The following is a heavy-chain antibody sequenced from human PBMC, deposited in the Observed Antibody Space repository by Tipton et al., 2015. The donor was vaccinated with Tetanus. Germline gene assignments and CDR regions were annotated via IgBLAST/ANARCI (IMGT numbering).Heavy chain of an antibody. J-gene: IGHJ6*02. CDR1: GGSISGYY. D-gene: IGHD6-25*01. CDR2: IHYSGGT. V-gene: IGHV4-59*12. Sequence: TLSLTCTVSGGSISGYYWNWIRQLPGKGLEWIGYIHYSGGTNYNPSLTSAVTMSVDTAKNHFSLTVNSATAADTAVYYCARMQRYGMDVWGHGTTVTVSS. CDR3: ARMQRYGMDV.